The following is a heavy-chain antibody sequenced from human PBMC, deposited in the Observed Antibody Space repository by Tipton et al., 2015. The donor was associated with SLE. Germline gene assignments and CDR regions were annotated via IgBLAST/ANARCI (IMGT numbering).Heavy chain of an antibody. V-gene: IGHV4-39*07. Sequence: LRLSCAASGFTFSSYTMNWVRQAPGKGLEWVGSIYYSGSTYYNPSLKSRVTVSADTSKNQFSLKLSSVAAADTAVYYCARVGGEFWRGNYFDYWGQGTLVTVSS. CDR1: GFTFSSYT. J-gene: IGHJ4*02. D-gene: IGHD3-3*01. CDR2: IYYSGST. CDR3: ARVGGEFWRGNYFDY.